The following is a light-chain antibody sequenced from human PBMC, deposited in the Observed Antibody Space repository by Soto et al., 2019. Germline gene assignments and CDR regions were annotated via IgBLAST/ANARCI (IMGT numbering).Light chain of an antibody. Sequence: QSALTQSASVSGSPGQSITISCTGTSSDVGSYNLVSWYQQHPGKAPKLMIYEGNKRPSGVSNRFSGSKSGNTESLTISGLEAEDEADYYCCSYAGSSTYVFGTGTKVTVL. CDR3: CSYAGSSTYV. CDR2: EGN. CDR1: SSDVGSYNL. J-gene: IGLJ1*01. V-gene: IGLV2-23*01.